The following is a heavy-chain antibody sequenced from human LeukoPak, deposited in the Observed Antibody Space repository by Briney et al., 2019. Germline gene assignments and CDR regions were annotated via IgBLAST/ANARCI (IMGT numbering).Heavy chain of an antibody. CDR3: AREGAGGYCTRTSCYAFLD. J-gene: IGHJ4*02. Sequence: GASVKVSCKASGYTFTSHYMHWVRQAPGQGLEWMGIINPSGGGNTNFAQKFLGRLTVTKDTSTTTVYMELSSLRSDDTAVYYCAREGAGGYCTRTSCYAFLDWGQGTLVTVSS. V-gene: IGHV1-46*01. D-gene: IGHD2-2*01. CDR2: INPSGGGNT. CDR1: GYTFTSHY.